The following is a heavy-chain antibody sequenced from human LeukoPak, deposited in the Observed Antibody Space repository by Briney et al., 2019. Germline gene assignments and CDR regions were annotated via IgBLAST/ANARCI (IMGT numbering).Heavy chain of an antibody. CDR3: TREQWLPDY. J-gene: IGHJ4*02. CDR2: ISKTSSYT. Sequence: KAGGSLRLSCAASGFKFSDYYMNCIRQAPGKGLEWVSQISKTSSYTNYADSVKGRFTISRDNARNSLYLQMNSLRAEDTAVYYCTREQWLPDYWGQGTLVTVSS. D-gene: IGHD5-24*01. CDR1: GFKFSDYY. V-gene: IGHV3-11*05.